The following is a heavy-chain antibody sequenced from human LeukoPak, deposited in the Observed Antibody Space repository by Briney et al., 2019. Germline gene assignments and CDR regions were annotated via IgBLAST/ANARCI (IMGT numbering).Heavy chain of an antibody. CDR2: ISGYNGDT. CDR3: ARGTWETAARPYSFDT. V-gene: IGHV1-18*01. Sequence: VSVKVSCKAFAFSFISFGFNWVRQAPGQGLEWMGWISGYNGDTKYAQKFQGRVTMTTDTSTSTAYMELRSLRSDDTAVYYCARGTWETAARPYSFDTWGQGTLVTVTS. D-gene: IGHD1-26*01. J-gene: IGHJ4*02. CDR1: AFSFISFG.